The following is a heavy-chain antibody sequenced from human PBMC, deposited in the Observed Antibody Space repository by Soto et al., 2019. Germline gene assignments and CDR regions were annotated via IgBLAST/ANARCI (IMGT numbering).Heavy chain of an antibody. CDR2: IYYSGST. CDR3: AIRGVRGVIKDY. V-gene: IGHV4-31*03. CDR1: GGSISSGGYY. D-gene: IGHD3-10*01. Sequence: SETLSLTCTVSGGSISSGGYYWSWIRQHPGKGLEWIGYIYYSGSTYYNPSLKSRVTISVDTSKNQFSLKLSSVTAADTAVYYCAIRGVRGVIKDYWGQGTLVTVSS. J-gene: IGHJ4*02.